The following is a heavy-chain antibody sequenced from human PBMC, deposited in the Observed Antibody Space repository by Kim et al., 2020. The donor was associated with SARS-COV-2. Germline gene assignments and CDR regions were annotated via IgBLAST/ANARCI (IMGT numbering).Heavy chain of an antibody. CDR2: INPNSGGT. J-gene: IGHJ5*01. V-gene: IGHV1-2*06. CDR3: ARELVVSGWADWFDP. D-gene: IGHD2-15*01. CDR1: GYTFTGYY. Sequence: ASVKVSCKASGYTFTGYYMHWVRQAPGQGLEWMGRINPNSGGTNYAQKFQGRVTMTRDTSISTAYMELSRLRSDDTAVYYCARELVVSGWADWFDPWGQGTLVTVSS.